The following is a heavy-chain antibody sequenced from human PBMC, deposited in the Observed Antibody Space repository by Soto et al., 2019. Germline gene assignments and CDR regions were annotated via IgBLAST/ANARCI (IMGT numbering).Heavy chain of an antibody. J-gene: IGHJ4*02. V-gene: IGHV3-23*01. D-gene: IGHD3-16*01. Sequence: GGSLRLSCVASGFNFDNYGMSWVLQAPGEGLEWVSAIKNDGTSTYYAASVEDRFTISRDNSKNTLYLQLNSLRAEDTAVYYCAQLGLMTFSHKHYFNHWGRGTLVTVSS. CDR3: AQLGLMTFSHKHYFNH. CDR2: IKNDGTST. CDR1: GFNFDNYG.